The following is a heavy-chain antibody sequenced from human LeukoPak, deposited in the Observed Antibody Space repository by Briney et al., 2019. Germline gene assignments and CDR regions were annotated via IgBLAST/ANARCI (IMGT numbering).Heavy chain of an antibody. Sequence: SETLSLTCTLSGDFVTSDNWWSWVRQPPGKGLEWIGEIYHSGSTNYNPSLKSRVTISVDKSKNQFSLKLSSVTAADTAVYYCATTDYGDYDYFDYWGQGTLVTVSS. CDR1: GDFVTSDNW. CDR2: IYHSGST. J-gene: IGHJ4*02. CDR3: ATTDYGDYDYFDY. D-gene: IGHD4-17*01. V-gene: IGHV4-4*02.